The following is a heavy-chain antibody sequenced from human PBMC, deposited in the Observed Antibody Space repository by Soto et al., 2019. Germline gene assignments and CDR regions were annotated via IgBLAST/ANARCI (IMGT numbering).Heavy chain of an antibody. V-gene: IGHV3-30*18. D-gene: IGHD6-19*01. Sequence: QVQLVESGGGVVQPGRSLRLSCAASGFTSSTYGIHWVRQAPGKGLEWVALISYGGSDRYYADSVKGRFTISRDTSKNTLYLQMNSLRPDDTAVYYCAKDSTGWFENLDNWGQGTLVTVSS. J-gene: IGHJ4*02. CDR2: ISYGGSDR. CDR1: GFTSSTYG. CDR3: AKDSTGWFENLDN.